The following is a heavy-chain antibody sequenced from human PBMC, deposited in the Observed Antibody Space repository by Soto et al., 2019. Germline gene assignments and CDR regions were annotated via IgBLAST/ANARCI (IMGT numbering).Heavy chain of an antibody. J-gene: IGHJ6*02. CDR1: GFTFSSYG. Sequence: HRGGSLRLSCAASGFTFSSYGMHWVRQAPGKGLEWVAVIWYDGSNKYYADSVKGRFTISRDNSKNTLYLQMNSLRAEDTAVYYCARDGALIAAAGSHYGMDVWGQGTTVTVSS. V-gene: IGHV3-33*01. CDR3: ARDGALIAAAGSHYGMDV. D-gene: IGHD6-13*01. CDR2: IWYDGSNK.